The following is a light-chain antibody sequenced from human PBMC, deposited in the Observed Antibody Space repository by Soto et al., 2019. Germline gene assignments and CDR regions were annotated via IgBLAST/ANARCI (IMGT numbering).Light chain of an antibody. CDR2: RSH. CDR1: SSNIGSNY. J-gene: IGLJ1*01. Sequence: QLVLTQPPSASGTPGQRVTISCSGSSSNIGSNYVSWFQHLPGTAPKVLIYRSHQRPSGVPDRFSGSKSGTSASLAISGLRSEDEADYYCASWDDSLRGYVFGTGTKVTVL. CDR3: ASWDDSLRGYV. V-gene: IGLV1-47*01.